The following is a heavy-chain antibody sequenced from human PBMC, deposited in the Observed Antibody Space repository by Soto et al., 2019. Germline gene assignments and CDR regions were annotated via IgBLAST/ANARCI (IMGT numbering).Heavy chain of an antibody. CDR3: ARGVGNSSSWPISRIHYYYGMDG. CDR2: IIPIFGTA. CDR1: GGTFSSYA. Sequence: QVQLVQSGAEVKKPGSSVKVSCKASGGTFSSYAISWVRQAPGQGLEWMGGIIPIFGTANYAQKFQGRVTITADESTSTAYMELSSLRSEDTAEYYCARGVGNSSSWPISRIHYYYGMDGWGQGTTVTVSS. J-gene: IGHJ6*02. D-gene: IGHD6-13*01. V-gene: IGHV1-69*01.